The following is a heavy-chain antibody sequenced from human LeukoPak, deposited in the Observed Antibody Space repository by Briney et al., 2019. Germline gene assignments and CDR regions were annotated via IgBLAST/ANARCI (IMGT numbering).Heavy chain of an antibody. V-gene: IGHV3-30*18. CDR3: AKPRLVASDYWFFDL. Sequence: GGSLRLSCAASGFTFTSYGMHWVRQAPGKGLEWVAVISFEALNKYYADSVKGRFTISRDNSNNTLYLQMNSLRVEDTAVYYCAKPRLVASDYWFFDLWGRGTLVTVSS. D-gene: IGHD5-12*01. J-gene: IGHJ2*01. CDR2: ISFEALNK. CDR1: GFTFTSYG.